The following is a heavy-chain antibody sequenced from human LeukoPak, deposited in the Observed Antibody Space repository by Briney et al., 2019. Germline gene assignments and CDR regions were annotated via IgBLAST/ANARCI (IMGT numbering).Heavy chain of an antibody. CDR3: AKDNVGYYDSSGYYHLDY. CDR1: GFTFSTYI. Sequence: GGSMRLSSAASGFTFSTYIMNWVRQAPGKVLGWVAFIRYDGSNKNYAESVKGRFTISRDNSTDTLYLQMNSLRAEDTAVYYCAKDNVGYYDSSGYYHLDYWGQGTLVTVSS. CDR2: IRYDGSNK. V-gene: IGHV3-30*02. D-gene: IGHD3-22*01. J-gene: IGHJ4*02.